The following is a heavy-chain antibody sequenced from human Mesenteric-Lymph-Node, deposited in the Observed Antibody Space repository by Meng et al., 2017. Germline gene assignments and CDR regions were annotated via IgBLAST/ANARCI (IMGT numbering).Heavy chain of an antibody. CDR2: TYYKSKWYN. CDR1: GDSVSTNSAA. J-gene: IGHJ4*02. V-gene: IGHV6-1*01. D-gene: IGHD6-25*01. CDR3: ARDPAAFDF. Sequence: QVQLQQSGPGLGNPSQTLSLTCAISGDSVSTNSAAWNWIRQSPSGGLEWLGRTYYKSKWYNDYAESVKSRITINPDTSKNQFSLQLNSVTPEDTAVYYCARDPAAFDFWGQGILVTVSS.